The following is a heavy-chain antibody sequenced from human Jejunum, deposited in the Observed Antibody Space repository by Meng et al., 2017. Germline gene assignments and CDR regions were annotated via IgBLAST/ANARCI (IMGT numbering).Heavy chain of an antibody. CDR3: TGVRDGMATIDY. Sequence: LEQAGPGLVGPSCTLSSTCSVSCGSISSNCYYWGWIRQPPGRGLEWIGGIYYSGSTSYNPSLKSRVIISIDTSKNQFSLRLSSVTAADTAVYYCTGVRDGMATIDYWGQGTLVTVSS. V-gene: IGHV4-39*07. D-gene: IGHD5-24*01. J-gene: IGHJ4*02. CDR2: IYYSGST. CDR1: CGSISSNCYY.